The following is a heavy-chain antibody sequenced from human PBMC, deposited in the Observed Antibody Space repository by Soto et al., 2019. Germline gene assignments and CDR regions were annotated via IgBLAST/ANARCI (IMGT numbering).Heavy chain of an antibody. CDR3: ARELIRYYDSSGHGGVDY. Sequence: ASVKVSCKASGYTFTSYGISWVRQAPGQGLEWMGWISAYNGNTNYAQKHQGRVTMTSDTSTSTAYLELRSLRSDVTAGYYCARELIRYYDSSGHGGVDYWGQGTLVTVSS. J-gene: IGHJ4*02. CDR1: GYTFTSYG. CDR2: ISAYNGNT. V-gene: IGHV1-18*01. D-gene: IGHD3-22*01.